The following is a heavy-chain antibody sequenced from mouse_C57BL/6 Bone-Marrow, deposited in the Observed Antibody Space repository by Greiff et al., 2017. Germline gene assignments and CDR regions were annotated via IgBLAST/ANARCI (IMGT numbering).Heavy chain of an antibody. Sequence: VQLQQPGAELVMPGASVQMSCKASGYTFTSYWLHWVKQTPGQGLEWIGEIDPSASYPNYNQKFKGKSTLTVDKSSSTDYMQLSSLTSEDSAVYYCARWGVTTNAMDYWGQGTSVTVSS. CDR1: GYTFTSYW. V-gene: IGHV1-69*01. J-gene: IGHJ4*01. CDR2: IDPSASYP. CDR3: ARWGVTTNAMDY. D-gene: IGHD2-2*01.